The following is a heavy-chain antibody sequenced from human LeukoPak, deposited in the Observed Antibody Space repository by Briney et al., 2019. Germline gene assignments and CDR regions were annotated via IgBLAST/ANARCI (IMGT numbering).Heavy chain of an antibody. V-gene: IGHV4-4*07. CDR1: GGSISSYY. J-gene: IGHJ4*02. CDR3: AREDGGACSGGSCYSDFDY. CDR2: IYTSGST. D-gene: IGHD2-15*01. Sequence: SETLSLTCTVSGGSISSYYWSWIRQPAGKGLEWIGRIYTSGSTNYNPSLKSRVTMSVDTSKNQFSLKLSSVTAADTAMYYCAREDGGACSGGSCYSDFDYWGQGTLVTVSS.